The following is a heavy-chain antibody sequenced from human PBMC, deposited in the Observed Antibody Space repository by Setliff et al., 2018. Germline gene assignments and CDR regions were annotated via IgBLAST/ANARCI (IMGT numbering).Heavy chain of an antibody. CDR2: INQGGGEQ. CDR3: AREYYDSSGFSYGMDV. J-gene: IGHJ6*02. Sequence: GGSLRLSCAASGFTFSNLWMSWVRQAPGKGLEWVANINQGGGEQFYVDSVKGRFTIYRDNARNSLFLQMHSLRVEDTAVYYCAREYYDSSGFSYGMDVWGQGTTVTVSS. V-gene: IGHV3-7*01. CDR1: GFTFSNLW. D-gene: IGHD3-22*01.